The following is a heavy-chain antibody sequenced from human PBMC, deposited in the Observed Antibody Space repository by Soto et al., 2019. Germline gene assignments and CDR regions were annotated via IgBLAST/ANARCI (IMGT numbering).Heavy chain of an antibody. Sequence: SETLSLTCAVYGGSFSGYYWSWIRQPPGKGLEWIGEINHSGSTNYNPSLKSRVTISVDTSKNQFSLKLRSVTAADTAVYYCERGRISQSLVRHFDYWGQGTLVTVSS. CDR1: GGSFSGYY. V-gene: IGHV4-34*01. D-gene: IGHD6-19*01. CDR2: INHSGST. J-gene: IGHJ4*02. CDR3: ERGRISQSLVRHFDY.